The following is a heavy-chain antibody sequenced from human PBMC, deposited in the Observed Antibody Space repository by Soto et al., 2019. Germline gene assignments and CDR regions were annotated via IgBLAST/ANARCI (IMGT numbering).Heavy chain of an antibody. Sequence: QVQLVESGGGVVQPGRSLRLSCAASGFTFSSYAMHWVRQAPGKGLEWVAVISYDGSNKYYADSVKGRFTISRDNSKNTLYLQINSLRAEDTAVYYCARGQYCSGGSCYLPWFDPWGQGTLVTVSS. CDR1: GFTFSSYA. CDR2: ISYDGSNK. V-gene: IGHV3-30-3*01. J-gene: IGHJ5*02. CDR3: ARGQYCSGGSCYLPWFDP. D-gene: IGHD2-15*01.